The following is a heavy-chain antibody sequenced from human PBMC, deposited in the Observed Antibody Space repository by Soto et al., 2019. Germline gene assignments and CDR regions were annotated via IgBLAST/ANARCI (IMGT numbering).Heavy chain of an antibody. CDR3: AKDPRYYGSPPVAFFDA. CDR2: IGGTSDYT. CDR1: GFTFSSYP. V-gene: IGHV3-23*01. Sequence: EVQLLESGGGLVQPGGSLRLSCAASGFTFSSYPMTWVRQAPGKGLEWVSTIGGTSDYTYYADSVKGRFTISRDNSKNTLYLQMTSLRGEETAVYYCAKDPRYYGSPPVAFFDAWGQGTLVTVSS. D-gene: IGHD3-10*01. J-gene: IGHJ5*02.